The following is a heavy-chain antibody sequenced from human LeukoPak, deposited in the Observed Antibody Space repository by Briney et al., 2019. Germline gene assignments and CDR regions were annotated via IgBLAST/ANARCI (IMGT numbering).Heavy chain of an antibody. D-gene: IGHD4-17*01. J-gene: IGHJ4*02. Sequence: SETLSLTCTVSGGSISSYYWSWIRQPPGKGLEWIGYISYSGSTNCNPSLKSRVTISVDTSKNQFSLKLSSVTAADTAVYYCARSNPDYGDHPLEYWGQGTLVTVSS. V-gene: IGHV4-59*01. CDR3: ARSNPDYGDHPLEY. CDR1: GGSISSYY. CDR2: ISYSGST.